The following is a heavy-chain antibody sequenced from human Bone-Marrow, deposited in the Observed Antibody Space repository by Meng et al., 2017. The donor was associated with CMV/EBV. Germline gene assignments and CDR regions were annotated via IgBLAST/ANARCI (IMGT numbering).Heavy chain of an antibody. Sequence: GESLKISCATSGFTFSNYEMNWVRQAPGRGLEWVSYISSSGRIIYYADSVKGRFTISKDNAKNSLFLEMNSLTAEDTAVYYCARGLWARFDPWGQGTLVTVSS. J-gene: IGHJ5*02. D-gene: IGHD2-21*01. CDR3: ARGLWARFDP. CDR1: GFTFSNYE. CDR2: ISSSGRII. V-gene: IGHV3-48*03.